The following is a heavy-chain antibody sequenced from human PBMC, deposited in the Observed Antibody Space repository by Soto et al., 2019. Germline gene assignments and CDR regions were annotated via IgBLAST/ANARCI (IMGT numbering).Heavy chain of an antibody. D-gene: IGHD3-10*01. J-gene: IGHJ3*02. CDR3: AREPMVRAAHGFDI. CDR2: INPNNIGT. Sequence: SVKVSCKASGYTFTGHYMHWVRQAPVQGLEWMGWINPNNIGTNYAQKFQGRVTMTRDTSISKAYMELSRLRSDDTAVYYCAREPMVRAAHGFDIWGQGTMVTV. V-gene: IGHV1-2*02. CDR1: GYTFTGHY.